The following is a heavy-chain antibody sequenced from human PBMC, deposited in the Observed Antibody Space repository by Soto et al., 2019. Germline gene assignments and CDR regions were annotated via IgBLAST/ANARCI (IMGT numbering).Heavy chain of an antibody. V-gene: IGHV3-21*01. J-gene: IGHJ4*02. CDR3: ARGGYLPYSSSEPYFDD. CDR2: ISSSSSYI. CDR1: GFTFSSYS. D-gene: IGHD6-6*01. Sequence: GGSLRLSCAASGFTFSSYSMNWVRQAPGKGLEWVSSISSSSSYIYYADSVKGRFTISRDNAKNSLYLQMNSLRAEDTAVYYCARGGYLPYSSSEPYFDDWGQGTLVTVAS.